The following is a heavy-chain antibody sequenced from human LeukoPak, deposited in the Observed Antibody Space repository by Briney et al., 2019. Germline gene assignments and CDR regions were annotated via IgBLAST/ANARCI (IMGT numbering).Heavy chain of an antibody. J-gene: IGHJ5*02. CDR2: IKSRTDGGTT. CDR1: GFTFPNAW. V-gene: IGHV3-15*01. Sequence: GGSLRLSCAASGFTFPNAWMSWLRQAPGKGLEWVGHIKSRTDGGTTDYAAPVKGRFTISRDDSENTLYLQMNSLKTEDTAVYYCATPGRIPEAANWFDPWGQGTLVAVSS. CDR3: ATPGRIPEAANWFDP. D-gene: IGHD6-13*01.